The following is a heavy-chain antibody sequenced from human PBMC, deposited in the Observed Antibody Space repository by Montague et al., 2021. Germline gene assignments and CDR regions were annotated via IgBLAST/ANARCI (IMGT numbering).Heavy chain of an antibody. CDR3: ARSLYCKGGSCYSGFDP. CDR2: IYYNGST. Sequence: SETLSLTCTVSGGSTSSTSYYWGWIRQPPGKELEFIGVIYYNGSTYHNPSLKSRVTVSIDTSKNQFSLKLISVTAAGTAVYFCARSLYCKGGSCYSGFDPWGQGTLVTVSS. D-gene: IGHD2-15*01. V-gene: IGHV4-39*01. J-gene: IGHJ5*02. CDR1: GGSTSSTSYY.